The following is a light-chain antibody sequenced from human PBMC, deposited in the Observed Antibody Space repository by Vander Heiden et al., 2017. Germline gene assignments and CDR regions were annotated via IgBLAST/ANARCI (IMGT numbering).Light chain of an antibody. J-gene: IGLJ2*01. CDR1: SSHIGSNT. CDR3: AAWDDSLNVV. Sequence: HSVLTQPPSPSGTPGPRVTTSCSGSSSHIGSNTVNWYQQLPGTAPKLLIYSNNQRPSGVPDRFSGSKSGTSASLAISGLQSEDEADYYCAAWDDSLNVVFGGGTKLTVL. V-gene: IGLV1-44*01. CDR2: SNN.